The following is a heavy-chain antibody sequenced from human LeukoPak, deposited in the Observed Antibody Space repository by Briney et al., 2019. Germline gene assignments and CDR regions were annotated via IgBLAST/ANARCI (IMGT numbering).Heavy chain of an antibody. CDR1: GFTFSRFA. J-gene: IGHJ4*02. CDR2: ISGNGHQT. CDR3: AKDANYYDSSGYLIPFDY. Sequence: GGSRRLSCSASGFTFSRFAMTWVRQLPGRGLEWVSSISGNGHQTYYADSVKGRFSVSRDNSKNILYLQMDSLRADDSDLYYCAKDANYYDSSGYLIPFDYWGQGTLVTVSS. D-gene: IGHD3-22*01. V-gene: IGHV3-23*01.